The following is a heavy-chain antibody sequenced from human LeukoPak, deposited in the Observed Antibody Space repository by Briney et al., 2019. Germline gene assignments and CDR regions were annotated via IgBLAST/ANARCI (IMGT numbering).Heavy chain of an antibody. J-gene: IGHJ4*02. Sequence: GGSLRLSCAASGFTFSTYDMHWVRQATGKGLEWVSGMGKTAGDTYYSGSVKGRFSISRENAKNSVYLEMNSLEAGDTAVYYCARGAAGFDYWGQGTLVSVSS. CDR2: MGKTAGDT. V-gene: IGHV3-13*04. CDR3: ARGAAGFDY. CDR1: GFTFSTYD. D-gene: IGHD6-13*01.